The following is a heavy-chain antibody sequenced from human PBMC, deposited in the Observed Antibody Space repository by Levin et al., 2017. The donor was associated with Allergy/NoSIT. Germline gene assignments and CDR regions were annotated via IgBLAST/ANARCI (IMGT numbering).Heavy chain of an antibody. D-gene: IGHD3-16*02. J-gene: IGHJ3*02. CDR3: ARETGDYVWGSYRLDAFDI. CDR2: ISAYNGNT. Sequence: ASVKVSCKASGYTFTSYGISWVRQAPGQGLEWMGWISAYNGNTNYAQKLQGRVTMTTDTSTSTAYMELRSLRSDDTAVYYCARETGDYVWGSYRLDAFDIWGQGTMVTVSA. V-gene: IGHV1-18*01. CDR1: GYTFTSYG.